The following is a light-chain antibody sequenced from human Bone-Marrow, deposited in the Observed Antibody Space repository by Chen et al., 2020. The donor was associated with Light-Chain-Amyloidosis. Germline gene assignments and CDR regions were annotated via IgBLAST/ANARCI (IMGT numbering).Light chain of an antibody. J-gene: IGKJ4*01. Sequence: AIRMTQSPSSLSASTGDRVTITCRASQGISSYLAWYQQKPGKAPKLLIYAASTLQSGVPSRFSGSGSGTDFTLTISCLQSEDFATYYCQQYYSYPRGLTVGGGTKVEIK. V-gene: IGKV1-8*01. CDR2: AAS. CDR3: QQYYSYPRGLT. CDR1: QGISSY.